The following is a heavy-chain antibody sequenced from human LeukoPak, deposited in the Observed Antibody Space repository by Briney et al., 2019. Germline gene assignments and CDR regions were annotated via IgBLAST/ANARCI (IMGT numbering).Heavy chain of an antibody. J-gene: IGHJ3*02. CDR1: GGSFSGYY. CDR3: ARDSLHYDILTGYSITNAFDI. D-gene: IGHD3-9*01. CDR2: IYYSGST. V-gene: IGHV4-34*09. Sequence: SETLSLTCAVYGGSFSGYYWSWIRQPPGKGLEWIGYIYYSGSTYYNPSLKSRVTISVDTSKNQFSLKLSSVTAADTAVYYCARDSLHYDILTGYSITNAFDIWGQGTMVTVSS.